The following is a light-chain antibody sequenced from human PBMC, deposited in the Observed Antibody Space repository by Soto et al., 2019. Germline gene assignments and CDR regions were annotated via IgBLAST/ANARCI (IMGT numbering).Light chain of an antibody. Sequence: QAVVTQPPSASETPGQRVTISCSGSSSSVGFDYVDWYQHVPGAAPKLLIYRNNLRPPGVPDRFSGSKSGTSASLAISGLRTEDEAVYYCATRDDSLFVVFGGGTKLTVL. CDR1: SSSVGFDY. J-gene: IGLJ2*01. CDR2: RNN. CDR3: ATRDDSLFVV. V-gene: IGLV1-47*01.